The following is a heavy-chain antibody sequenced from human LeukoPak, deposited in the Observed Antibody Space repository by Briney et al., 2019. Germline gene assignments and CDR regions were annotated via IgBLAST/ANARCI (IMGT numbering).Heavy chain of an antibody. V-gene: IGHV4-59*01. Sequence: SETLSLTCTVSGGSISSYYWSWIRQPPGKGLEWIVYIYYSGSTNYNPSLKSRVTISVDTSKNQFSLKLSSVTAADTAVYYCARSYSSGWYSIDFGYWGQGTLVTVSS. CDR3: ARSYSSGWYSIDFGY. CDR2: IYYSGST. J-gene: IGHJ4*02. CDR1: GGSISSYY. D-gene: IGHD6-19*01.